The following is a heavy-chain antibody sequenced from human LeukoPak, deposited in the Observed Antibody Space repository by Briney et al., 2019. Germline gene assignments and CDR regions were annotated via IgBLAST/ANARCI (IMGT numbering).Heavy chain of an antibody. V-gene: IGHV3-21*01. D-gene: IGHD6-19*01. CDR1: GFTFSSYS. CDR3: ARDCPSKQWLAPYYCGMDV. J-gene: IGHJ6*02. Sequence: GGSLRLSCAASGFTFSSYSMNWVRQAPGKGLEWVSSISSSSSYIYYADSVKGRFTISRDNAKNSLYLQMNSLRAEDTAVYYCARDCPSKQWLAPYYCGMDVWGQGTTVTVSS. CDR2: ISSSSSYI.